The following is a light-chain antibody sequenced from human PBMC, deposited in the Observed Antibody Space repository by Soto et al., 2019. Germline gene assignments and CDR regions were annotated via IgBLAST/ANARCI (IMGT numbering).Light chain of an antibody. J-gene: IGLJ1*01. Sequence: QSVLTQPASVSGSPGQSITISCTGTSCDVGGYNYVSWYQQHPGTAPKVMVFDVSKRPSGVSNRFSGSKSGNTASLTISGLQAEDESDYYRSSFTPSSAPFYVFGTGTKVTVL. CDR2: DVS. CDR1: SCDVGGYNY. V-gene: IGLV2-14*01. CDR3: SSFTPSSAPFYV.